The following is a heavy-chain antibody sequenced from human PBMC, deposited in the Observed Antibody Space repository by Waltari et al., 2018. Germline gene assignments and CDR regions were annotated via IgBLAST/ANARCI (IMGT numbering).Heavy chain of an antibody. Sequence: EVQLVESGGGLVQPGGSLRLSCAASGFTLSSYWMSWVRQAPGKGLEWVANIKKDGSEEYYVDSVRGRFTISRDNAKNSLYLQMNSLRPEDTAVYYCARDQWFAFDIWSQGTMVTVSS. CDR2: IKKDGSEE. CDR1: GFTLSSYW. J-gene: IGHJ3*02. CDR3: ARDQWFAFDI. V-gene: IGHV3-7*01. D-gene: IGHD3-22*01.